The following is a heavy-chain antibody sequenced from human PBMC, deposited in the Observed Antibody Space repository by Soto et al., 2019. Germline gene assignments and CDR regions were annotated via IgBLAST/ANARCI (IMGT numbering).Heavy chain of an antibody. J-gene: IGHJ1*01. CDR1: GFTISSYG. CDR2: IWYDGSNK. Sequence: QVQLVESGGGVVQPGRSLRLSCAASGFTISSYGMHWVRQAPGKGLEWVALIWYDGSNKYYADSVKGRFTISRDNSKNTLYLQMNSLRAEDAAVYYCARDQGAYAEYFQHWGPGTLVTVSS. D-gene: IGHD1-26*01. CDR3: ARDQGAYAEYFQH. V-gene: IGHV3-33*01.